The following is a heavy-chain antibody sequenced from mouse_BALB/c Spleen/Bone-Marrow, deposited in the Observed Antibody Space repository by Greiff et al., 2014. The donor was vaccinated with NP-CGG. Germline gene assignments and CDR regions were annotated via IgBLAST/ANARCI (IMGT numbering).Heavy chain of an antibody. Sequence: VQLQQSGTVLARPGASVKMSCKASGYSFTSYWMHWVKQRPGQGLEWIGAIYPGNINTSYNQKFKGKAKLTAVTSASTAYMELSSLTNEDSAVYYCTVSLTLYYFDYWGQCTTLTVSS. J-gene: IGHJ2*01. D-gene: IGHD5-1*01. CDR2: IYPGNINT. CDR1: GYSFTSYW. CDR3: TVSLTLYYFDY. V-gene: IGHV1-5*01.